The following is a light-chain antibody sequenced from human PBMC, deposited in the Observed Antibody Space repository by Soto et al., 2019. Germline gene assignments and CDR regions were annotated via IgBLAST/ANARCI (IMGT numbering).Light chain of an antibody. CDR2: EVS. Sequence: PAAVSGSPGQSITISCTGTSSDIGTFKYVSWYQQHPGKAPKLLIYEVSIRPSGVSGRFSGSKSGNTASLTISALRAEDEAEYYCSSYRATNTEVFGTGTKVTVL. V-gene: IGLV2-14*01. CDR3: SSYRATNTEV. CDR1: SSDIGTFKY. J-gene: IGLJ1*01.